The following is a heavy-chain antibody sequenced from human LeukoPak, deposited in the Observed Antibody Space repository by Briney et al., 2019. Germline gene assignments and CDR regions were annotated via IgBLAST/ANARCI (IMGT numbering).Heavy chain of an antibody. D-gene: IGHD3-10*01. Sequence: GGSLRLSCAASGFTFSSYEMNWVRQAPGKGLEWVSYISSSGSTIYYADSVKGRFTISRDNAKNSLYLQMSSLRAEDTAVYYCASSTYYYGSGPMDVWGKGTTVTISS. J-gene: IGHJ6*03. CDR2: ISSSGSTI. CDR1: GFTFSSYE. CDR3: ASSTYYYGSGPMDV. V-gene: IGHV3-48*03.